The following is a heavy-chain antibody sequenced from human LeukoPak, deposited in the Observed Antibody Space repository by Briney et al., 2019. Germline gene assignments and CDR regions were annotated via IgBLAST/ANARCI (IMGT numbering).Heavy chain of an antibody. D-gene: IGHD3-22*01. V-gene: IGHV4-30-4*01. CDR2: VYYSGST. CDR1: GGSISSGDYY. CDR3: ASFLPTYYYDSSGSDAFDI. J-gene: IGHJ3*02. Sequence: PSQTLSLTCTVSGGSISSGDYYWSWIRQPPGKGLEWIGYVYYSGSTYYNPSLKSRVTISVYTSKNQFSLKLSSVTAADTAVYYCASFLPTYYYDSSGSDAFDIWGQGTMVTVSS.